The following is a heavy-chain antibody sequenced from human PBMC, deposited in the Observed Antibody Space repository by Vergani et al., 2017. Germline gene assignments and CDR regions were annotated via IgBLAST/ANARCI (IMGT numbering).Heavy chain of an antibody. J-gene: IGHJ5*02. CDR1: GFTFSSYS. Sequence: EVQLVESGGGLVKPGGSLRLSCAASGFTFSSYSMNWVRQAPGKGLEWVSSISSSSSYIYYADSVKGRFTISRDNAKNSLYLQMNSLRAEDTAVYYCARDTSGGYCSSTSCPAWFDPWGQGTLVTVSS. CDR2: ISSSSSYI. CDR3: ARDTSGGYCSSTSCPAWFDP. D-gene: IGHD2-2*01. V-gene: IGHV3-21*01.